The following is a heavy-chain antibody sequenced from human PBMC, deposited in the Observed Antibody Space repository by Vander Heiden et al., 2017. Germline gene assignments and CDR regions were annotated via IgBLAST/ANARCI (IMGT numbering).Heavy chain of an antibody. J-gene: IGHJ6*02. CDR2: IESKGDGGTT. CDR3: TTETRRGAVAGKMYFYYGMDV. V-gene: IGHV3-15*04. D-gene: IGHD6-19*01. CDR1: GFTFRTAS. Sequence: DVQLAESGGGLIKPGGSLRLYCAASGFTFRTASQAWVRQGPGRGLEWVGRIESKGDGGTTDYAAAVKGRFTLSTEDSENTVHLQMNSLRTEDTAVYYCTTETRRGAVAGKMYFYYGMDVWGQGTTVTVSS.